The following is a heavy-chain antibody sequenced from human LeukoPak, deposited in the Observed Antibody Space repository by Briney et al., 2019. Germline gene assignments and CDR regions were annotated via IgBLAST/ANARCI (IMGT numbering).Heavy chain of an antibody. CDR1: GFTFSSYA. D-gene: IGHD5-24*01. J-gene: IGHJ4*02. CDR2: ISGSGGST. Sequence: GGSLRLSCAASGFTFSSYAMSWVRQAPGKGLEWVSVISGSGGSTYYADSVKGRFTISRDNSKNTLYLQMNSLRAEDTAVYSCARESGDGYNWYYFDYWGQGTLVTVSS. V-gene: IGHV3-23*01. CDR3: ARESGDGYNWYYFDY.